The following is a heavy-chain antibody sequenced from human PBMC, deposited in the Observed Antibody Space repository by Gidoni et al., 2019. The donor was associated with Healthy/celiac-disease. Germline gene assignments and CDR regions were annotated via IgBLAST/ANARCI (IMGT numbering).Heavy chain of an antibody. D-gene: IGHD6-19*01. Sequence: EVQLVESGGGLVKPGGSLRLSCAASGFTFRSYSMNWVRQAPGKGLEWVSSISSSSSYIYYADSVKGRFTISRDNAKNSLYLQMNSLRAEDTAVYYCARTRYSSGWYGYYYGMDVWGQGTTVTVSS. CDR3: ARTRYSSGWYGYYYGMDV. CDR1: GFTFRSYS. J-gene: IGHJ6*02. CDR2: ISSSSSYI. V-gene: IGHV3-21*01.